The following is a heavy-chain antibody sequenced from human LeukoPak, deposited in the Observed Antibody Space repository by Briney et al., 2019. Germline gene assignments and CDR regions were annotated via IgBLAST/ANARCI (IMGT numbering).Heavy chain of an antibody. V-gene: IGHV3-23*01. CDR3: ARDGGFLDY. CDR1: GFTFSSYA. J-gene: IGHJ4*02. CDR2: ITNSGDNT. Sequence: GGSLRLSCAASGFTFSSYAMSWVRQAPGKGLEWVSAITNSGDNTYYADSVKGRFTISRDNSKNSLYLQMNSLRAEDTAVYYCARDGGFLDYWGQGTLVTVSS. D-gene: IGHD3-3*01.